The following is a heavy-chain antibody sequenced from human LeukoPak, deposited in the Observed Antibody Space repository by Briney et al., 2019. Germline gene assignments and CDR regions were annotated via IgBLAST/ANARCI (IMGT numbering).Heavy chain of an antibody. J-gene: IGHJ4*02. CDR2: ISGSGGST. CDR1: GFTFSSYA. D-gene: IGHD6-13*01. CDR3: AKDLIAAAGTNYFDY. Sequence: GGSLRLSCTAPGFTFSSYAMSWVRQAPGKGLEWVSAISGSGGSTYYADSVKGRFTISRDNSKNTLYLQMNSLRAEDTAVYYCAKDLIAAAGTNYFDYWGQGTLVTVSS. V-gene: IGHV3-23*01.